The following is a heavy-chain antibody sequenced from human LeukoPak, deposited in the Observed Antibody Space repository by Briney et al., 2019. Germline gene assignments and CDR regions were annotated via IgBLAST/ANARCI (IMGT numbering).Heavy chain of an antibody. CDR2: IYSAGST. Sequence: GGSLRLSCAASGFTVSRNYYMNWVRQTPGKGLEWVSVIYSAGSTYYADSVKGRFTISRDNSKNTVYLQMNSLRAEDTAVYYCARGDDYGGAWYYFDCWGQGTLVTVSS. D-gene: IGHD4-23*01. J-gene: IGHJ4*02. CDR1: GFTVSRNY. CDR3: ARGDDYGGAWYYFDC. V-gene: IGHV3-53*01.